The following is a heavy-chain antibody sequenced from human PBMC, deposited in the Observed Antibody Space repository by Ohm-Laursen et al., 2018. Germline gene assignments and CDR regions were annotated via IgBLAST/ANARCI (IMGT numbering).Heavy chain of an antibody. V-gene: IGHV4-34*01. CDR3: ARVNCSSTSCHNTDY. J-gene: IGHJ4*02. Sequence: SETLSLTCAVYGGSFSGYYWSWIRQPPGKGLEWIGEINHSGSTNYNPSLKSRVTISVDTSKNQFPLKLSSVTAADTAVHYCARVNCSSTSCHNTDYWGQGTLVTVSS. CDR2: INHSGST. D-gene: IGHD2-2*02. CDR1: GGSFSGYY.